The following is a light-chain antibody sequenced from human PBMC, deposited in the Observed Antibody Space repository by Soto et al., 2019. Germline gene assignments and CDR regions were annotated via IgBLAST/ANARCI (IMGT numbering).Light chain of an antibody. J-gene: IGKJ1*01. CDR1: QTFGRW. Sequence: DIQMTQSPSTLSASVGDRVTITCRASQTFGRWLAWFQQKPGKARKLLIYEASNLQSGVPSRFSGSGSGTKFTLTISSLQPDDFATYYCQQYNDYTTFGQGTKVDI. V-gene: IGKV1-5*03. CDR3: QQYNDYTT. CDR2: EAS.